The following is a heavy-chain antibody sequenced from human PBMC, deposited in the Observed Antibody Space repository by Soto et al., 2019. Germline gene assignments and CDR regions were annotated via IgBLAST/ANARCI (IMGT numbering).Heavy chain of an antibody. Sequence: EEHLWDSGGDLAQPGGSLRLSCATSGVTFRSRAMSWVRQVPGEGLEWVATITDTSGDAKYADPVRGRFTISRDNSKNTLYLQMNSLRAEDTAVYYCARDLTTVTPTHNFDYWGQGTLVTVSS. V-gene: IGHV3-23*01. D-gene: IGHD4-17*01. CDR1: GVTFRSRA. CDR2: ITDTSGDA. J-gene: IGHJ4*02. CDR3: ARDLTTVTPTHNFDY.